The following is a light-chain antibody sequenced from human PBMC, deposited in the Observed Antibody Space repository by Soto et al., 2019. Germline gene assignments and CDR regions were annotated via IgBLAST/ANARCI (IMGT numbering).Light chain of an antibody. CDR3: QHYNNCLWT. V-gene: IGKV3-15*01. CDR1: QSVSRN. Sequence: EIVMTQSPATLSVSPGERATLSCRASQSVSRNVAWYQQKPGQAPRLLIHDASTRATGISVRFSGSGSGTEFTLTISSLQSEDFPVYYCQHYNNCLWTFGQGTKVQIK. J-gene: IGKJ1*01. CDR2: DAS.